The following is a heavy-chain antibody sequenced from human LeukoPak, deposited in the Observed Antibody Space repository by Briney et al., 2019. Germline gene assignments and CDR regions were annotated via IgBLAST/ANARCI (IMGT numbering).Heavy chain of an antibody. Sequence: GGSLRLSCAASGFTFSSYSMNWVRQAPGKGLEWVSSISSSSSYIYCADSVKGRFTISRDNAKNSLYLQMNSLRAEDTAVYYCARSTIFGVVTFDYWGQGTLVTVSS. V-gene: IGHV3-21*01. CDR2: ISSSSSYI. CDR1: GFTFSSYS. J-gene: IGHJ4*02. D-gene: IGHD3-3*01. CDR3: ARSTIFGVVTFDY.